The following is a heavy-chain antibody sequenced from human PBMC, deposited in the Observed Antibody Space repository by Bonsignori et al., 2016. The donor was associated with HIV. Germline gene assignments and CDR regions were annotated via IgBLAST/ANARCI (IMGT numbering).Heavy chain of an antibody. D-gene: IGHD2-15*01. CDR3: AREGSGYCSGGSCYPSEGY. CDR2: IYYSGST. J-gene: IGHJ4*02. Sequence: RQAPGKGLEWIGSIYYSGSTYYNPSLKSRVTISVDTSKNQFSLKLSSVTAADTAVYYCAREGSGYCSGGSCYPSEGYWGQGTLVTVSS. V-gene: IGHV4-39*07.